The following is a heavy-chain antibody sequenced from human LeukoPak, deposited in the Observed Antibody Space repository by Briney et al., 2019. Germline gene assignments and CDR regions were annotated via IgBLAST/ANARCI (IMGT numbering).Heavy chain of an antibody. V-gene: IGHV3-7*01. CDR1: GFTFSNYW. CDR2: VGRDGSEK. CDR3: VRDNSPIDY. Sequence: GGSLRLSCAASGFTFSNYWVSWVRQAPGRGLEWVANVGRDGSEKYYVDSVKGRFAISKDNAKNSLYLQMNSLRADDTAMYYCVRDNSPIDYWGQGTLVTVSS. J-gene: IGHJ4*02. D-gene: IGHD5-18*01.